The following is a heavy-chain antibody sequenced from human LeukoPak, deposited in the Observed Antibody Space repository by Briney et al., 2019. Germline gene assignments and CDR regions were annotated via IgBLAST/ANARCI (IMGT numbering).Heavy chain of an antibody. Sequence: ASVKVSCKASGYTFTGYYMHWVRQAPGQGLEWMGWINPNSGGTNYAQKFQGRVTMTRDTSISTAYMELSRLRSDDTAVYYCARVVDYYDSSGYYSDYFDYWGQGTLVTVSS. J-gene: IGHJ4*02. CDR1: GYTFTGYY. CDR2: INPNSGGT. D-gene: IGHD3-22*01. CDR3: ARVVDYYDSSGYYSDYFDY. V-gene: IGHV1-2*02.